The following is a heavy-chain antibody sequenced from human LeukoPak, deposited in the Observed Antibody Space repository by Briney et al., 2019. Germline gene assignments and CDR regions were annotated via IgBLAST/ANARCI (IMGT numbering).Heavy chain of an antibody. D-gene: IGHD6-19*01. Sequence: GESLKISCKGSGYSFTSYWIGWVRPMPGKGLEWMGIIYPGDSDTRYSPSFQGQVTISADKSISTAYLQWSSLKASDTAMYYCARPRIAVAGTIHAFDIWGQGTMVTVSS. CDR3: ARPRIAVAGTIHAFDI. CDR2: IYPGDSDT. CDR1: GYSFTSYW. J-gene: IGHJ3*02. V-gene: IGHV5-51*01.